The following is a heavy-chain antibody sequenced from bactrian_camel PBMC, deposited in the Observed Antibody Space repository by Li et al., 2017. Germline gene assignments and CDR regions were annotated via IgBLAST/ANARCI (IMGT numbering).Heavy chain of an antibody. CDR1: GFTFSDYR. J-gene: IGHJ4*01. V-gene: IGHV3S1*01. Sequence: HVQLVESGGGLVQPGDSLRLSCAASGFTFSDYRVWWIRQTPGKGLEWVSAVKPDPGRTSYADSVKGRFTISQDNSKKTTYLLMNSLELEDSGVYYCAASPAQWAELNQRSYTYWGQGTQVTV. CDR2: VKPDPGRT. D-gene: IGHD2*01. CDR3: AASPAQWAELNQRSYTY.